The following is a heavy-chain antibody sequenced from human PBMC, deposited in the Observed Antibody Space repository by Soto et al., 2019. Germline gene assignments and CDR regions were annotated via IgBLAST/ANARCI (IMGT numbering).Heavy chain of an antibody. CDR2: ISSSSSYI. CDR3: ARVREYYDSSVAPPYFDY. J-gene: IGHJ4*02. Sequence: GGSLRLSCAASGFTFSSYSMNWVRQAPGKGLEWVSSISSSSSYIYYADSVKGRFTISRDNAKNSLYLQMNSLRAEDTAVYYCARVREYYDSSVAPPYFDYWGQGTLVTVSS. CDR1: GFTFSSYS. V-gene: IGHV3-21*01. D-gene: IGHD3-22*01.